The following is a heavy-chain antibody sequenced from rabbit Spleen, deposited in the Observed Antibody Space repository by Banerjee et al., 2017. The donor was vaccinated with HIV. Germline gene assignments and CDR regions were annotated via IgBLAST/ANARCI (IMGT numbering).Heavy chain of an antibody. J-gene: IGHJ6*01. V-gene: IGHV1S45*01. CDR3: SRDSLTSSSSYSFDL. CDR2: TYFGTSGCT. D-gene: IGHD5-1*01. Sequence: QEQLVESGGGLVQPEGSLTLTCTASGVSFSGRYFMCWVRQAPGKGLEWIAFTYFGTSGCTYFSRSSTGRFFISKTSSSTVILQITSLIAADTATYFCSRDSLTSSSSYSFDLWGPGTLVTVS. CDR1: GVSFSGRYF.